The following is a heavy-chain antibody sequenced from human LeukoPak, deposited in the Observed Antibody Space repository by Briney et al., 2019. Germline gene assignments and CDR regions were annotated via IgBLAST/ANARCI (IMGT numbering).Heavy chain of an antibody. CDR2: IYYSGST. J-gene: IGHJ5*02. Sequence: PSETLSLTCTVSGGSLTSYYWSWIRHPPGKGLESIGYIYYSGSTNYNPSLTSRVTISVDTSTNQFSLKLTSVTAADTAVYFCAKTTSYYDSGSYSNWFDPWGQGTLVTVSS. CDR3: AKTTSYYDSGSYSNWFDP. V-gene: IGHV4-59*01. D-gene: IGHD3-10*01. CDR1: GGSLTSYY.